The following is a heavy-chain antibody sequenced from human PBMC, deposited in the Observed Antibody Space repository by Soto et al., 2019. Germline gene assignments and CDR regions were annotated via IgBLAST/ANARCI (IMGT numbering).Heavy chain of an antibody. CDR1: GGTFSSYA. CDR3: ARGPKGYDSIIYYSDY. V-gene: IGHV1-69*06. Sequence: ASVKVSCKASGGTFSSYAISWVRQAPGQGLEWMGGIIPIFGTANYAQKFQGRVTITADKSTSTAYMELSSLRSEDTAVYYCARGPKGYDSIIYYSDYWGQGTLVTVSS. J-gene: IGHJ4*02. D-gene: IGHD5-12*01. CDR2: IIPIFGTA.